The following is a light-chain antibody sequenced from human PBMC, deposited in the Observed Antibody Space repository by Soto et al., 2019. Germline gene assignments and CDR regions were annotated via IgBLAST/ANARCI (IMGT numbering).Light chain of an antibody. V-gene: IGKV3-20*01. Sequence: EIVLTQSPGTLSLSPGETATLSCRASQSVSSSFLAWYQQKPGQAPRLLIYGASSRATGIPDRFSGSGSGTDFTLTISRLESEDFAVYYCQQYGSSPVAFGQGTKVEIK. CDR2: GAS. CDR3: QQYGSSPVA. J-gene: IGKJ1*01. CDR1: QSVSSSF.